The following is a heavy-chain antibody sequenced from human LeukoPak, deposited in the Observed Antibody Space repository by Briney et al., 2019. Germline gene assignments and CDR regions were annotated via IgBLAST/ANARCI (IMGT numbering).Heavy chain of an antibody. CDR1: GYTFTGYY. Sequence: ASVKVSCKASGYTFTGYYMHWVRQAPGQGLEWMGWINPNSGGTNYAQKFQGRVTMTRDTSISTAYMELSRLRSDDTAVYYCARGGIAAAGTHYYYYYYMDVWGKGTTVTISS. CDR2: INPNSGGT. D-gene: IGHD6-13*01. V-gene: IGHV1-2*02. CDR3: ARGGIAAAGTHYYYYYYMDV. J-gene: IGHJ6*03.